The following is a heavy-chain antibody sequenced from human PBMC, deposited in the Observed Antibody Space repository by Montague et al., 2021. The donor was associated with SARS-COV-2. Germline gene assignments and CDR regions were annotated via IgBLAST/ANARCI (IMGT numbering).Heavy chain of an antibody. D-gene: IGHD6-19*01. CDR1: GFPFGDYD. J-gene: IGHJ6*02. V-gene: IGHV3-20*04. CDR2: INWNGGST. Sequence: SLSLSCAASGFPFGDYDMSWVRQAPGKGLEWVSGINWNGGSTGYADSVKGRFTISRDNAKNSLYLQMNSLRAEDTALYYCARRVSGWSYYYYGMDVWGQGTTVTVSS. CDR3: ARRVSGWSYYYYGMDV.